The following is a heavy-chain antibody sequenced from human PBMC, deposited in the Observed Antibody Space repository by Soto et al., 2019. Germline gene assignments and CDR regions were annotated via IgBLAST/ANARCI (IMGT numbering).Heavy chain of an antibody. V-gene: IGHV1-69*06. Sequence: QVQLMQSGAEVKKPGSSVKVSCKASGGTFSSYAISWVRQAPGHGLEWMGGIIPIFGTANYAQKFQGRVTITADKSTSTAYMELSSLRSEDTAVYYCASRWIQLPGVFDYWGQGTLVTVSS. CDR1: GGTFSSYA. J-gene: IGHJ4*02. CDR3: ASRWIQLPGVFDY. D-gene: IGHD5-18*01. CDR2: IIPIFGTA.